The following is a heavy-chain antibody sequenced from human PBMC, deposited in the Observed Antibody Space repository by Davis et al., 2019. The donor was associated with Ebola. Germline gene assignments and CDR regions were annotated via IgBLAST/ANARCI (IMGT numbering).Heavy chain of an antibody. CDR3: ARFSRGSIEAY. D-gene: IGHD6-6*01. J-gene: IGHJ4*02. V-gene: IGHV3-30-3*01. Sequence: PGGSLTLSCVASGFTFGSYVMGWVRQAPGKGLEWVAVIPFDGSNKYYADSVKGRFTISRDNSKNTLYLQMNSLRAEDTAVYYCARFSRGSIEAYWGQGTLVTVSS. CDR1: GFTFGSYV. CDR2: IPFDGSNK.